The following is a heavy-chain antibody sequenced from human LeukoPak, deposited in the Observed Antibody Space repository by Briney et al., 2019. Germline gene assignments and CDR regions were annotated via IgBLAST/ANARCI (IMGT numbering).Heavy chain of an antibody. Sequence: PSETLSLTCKVSGYPIGLDYYWVWIRQAPGRGLQWIGGFHRGRIQYNSALKSRVTISIDSSKNQLSLRMWPVTAADTAFYFCARAPSSYESGTGYPNLGWLDPWGQGALVTVSS. CDR3: ARAPSSYESGTGYPNLGWLDP. J-gene: IGHJ5*02. D-gene: IGHD3/OR15-3a*01. CDR1: GYPIGLDYY. V-gene: IGHV4-38-2*02. CDR2: FHRGRI.